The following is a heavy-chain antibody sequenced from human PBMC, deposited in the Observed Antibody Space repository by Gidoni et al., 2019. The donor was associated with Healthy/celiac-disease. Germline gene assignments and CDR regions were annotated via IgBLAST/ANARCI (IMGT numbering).Heavy chain of an antibody. CDR2: ISAYNGNT. V-gene: IGHV1-18*01. J-gene: IGHJ5*02. CDR1: GYTFTSYG. D-gene: IGHD3-3*01. Sequence: QVQLVQSGAEVKKPGASVKVSCKASGYTFTSYGISWVRQAPGQGLEWMGWISAYNGNTNYAQKLQGRVTMTTDTSTSTAYMELRSLRSDDTAVYYCARVGDPDRLVDCGVVMWGWFDPWGQGTLVTVSS. CDR3: ARVGDPDRLVDCGVVMWGWFDP.